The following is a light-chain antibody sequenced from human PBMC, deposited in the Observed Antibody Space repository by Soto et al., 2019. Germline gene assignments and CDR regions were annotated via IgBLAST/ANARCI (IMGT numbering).Light chain of an antibody. CDR2: EVS. CDR3: SSYTTSSTPVV. CDR1: SSDVGGYKY. J-gene: IGLJ2*01. V-gene: IGLV2-14*01. Sequence: QSVLTQPASVSGSPGQSITISCTGTSSDVGGYKYVSWYQHHPGKAPKLMIYEVSNRPSGVSNRFSGSKSGNTASLTISGLQAEDEADYYCSSYTTSSTPVVFGGGTKVTVL.